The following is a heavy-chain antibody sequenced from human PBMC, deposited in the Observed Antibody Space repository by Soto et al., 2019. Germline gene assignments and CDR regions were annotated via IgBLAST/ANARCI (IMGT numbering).Heavy chain of an antibody. V-gene: IGHV3-23*01. CDR2: ISGSGDKT. D-gene: IGHD5-12*01. CDR1: GFTFSNYA. Sequence: GGSLRLSCAASGFTFSNYAIAWVRQAPGKGLEWVSSISGSGDKTYYADSVKGRFTISRDNSKSTLYLQMNSLRAEDTAMYYCVYWGSSGSDSPLGFDYWGQGTLVTVSS. CDR3: VYWGSSGSDSPLGFDY. J-gene: IGHJ4*02.